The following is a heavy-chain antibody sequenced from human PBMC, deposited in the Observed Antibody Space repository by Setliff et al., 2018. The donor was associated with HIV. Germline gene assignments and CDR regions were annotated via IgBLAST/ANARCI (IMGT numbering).Heavy chain of an antibody. D-gene: IGHD3-10*01. V-gene: IGHV4-31*03. J-gene: IGHJ4*02. CDR1: GGSIMSDGYY. CDR2: IYNRGYT. CDR3: AGMFFYGSGSKSDFDY. Sequence: LSLTCTVSGGSIMSDGYYWNWIRQRPGKGLEWIGYIYNRGYTYYNPSLKSRVTTSIDTSQNQFSLRLSSVTVADTAVYYCAGMFFYGSGSKSDFDYWGQGTQVTVSS.